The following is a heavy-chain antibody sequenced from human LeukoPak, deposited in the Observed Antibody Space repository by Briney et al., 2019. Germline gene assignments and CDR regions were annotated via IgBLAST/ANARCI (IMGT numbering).Heavy chain of an antibody. CDR3: ASLGAFDY. V-gene: IGHV4-34*01. CDR2: INHSGST. D-gene: IGHD1-26*01. Sequence: SETLSLTCAVYGGSFSGYYWSWIRQPPGKGLEWIGEINHSGSTNYNPSLKSRVTISVDTSKNQFSLKLGSVTAADTAVYYCASLGAFDYWGQGTLVTVSS. J-gene: IGHJ4*02. CDR1: GGSFSGYY.